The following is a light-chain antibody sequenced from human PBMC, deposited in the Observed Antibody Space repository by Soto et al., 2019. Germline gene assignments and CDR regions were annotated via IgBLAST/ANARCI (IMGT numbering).Light chain of an antibody. V-gene: IGLV1-44*01. CDR1: SSNIGSNI. CDR3: AAWDDSLNGPV. J-gene: IGLJ3*02. Sequence: QSVLTQPPSASGTPGQGVTISCSGSSSNIGSNIVNWYQQLPGTAPKVLIYSTNQRPSGVPDRFSGSKSGTSASLAISGLQSEDEADYYCAAWDDSLNGPVCGGGTKLPVL. CDR2: STN.